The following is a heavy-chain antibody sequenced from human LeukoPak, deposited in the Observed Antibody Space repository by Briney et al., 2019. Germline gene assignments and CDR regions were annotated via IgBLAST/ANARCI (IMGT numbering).Heavy chain of an antibody. CDR1: GGSISSSSYY. CDR3: ARQKLPEYFDY. V-gene: IGHV4-39*01. CDR2: IYYSGST. J-gene: IGHJ4*02. D-gene: IGHD1-26*01. Sequence: PSETLSLTCTVSGGSISSSSYYWGWIRQPRGKGLEWIGSIYYSGSTYYNPSLKSRVTISVDTSKNQFSLKLSSVTAVDTAVYYCARQKLPEYFDYWGQGTLVTVSS.